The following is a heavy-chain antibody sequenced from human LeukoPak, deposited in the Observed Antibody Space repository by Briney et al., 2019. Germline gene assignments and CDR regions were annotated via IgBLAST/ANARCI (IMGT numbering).Heavy chain of an antibody. Sequence: ASVTVSCKASGYTFTSYGISWVRQAPGQGLEWMGWISAYNGNTNYAQKLQGRVTMTTDTSTSTAYMELRSLRSDDTAVYYCARVWVPHEYYYDSSGYFDYWGQGTLVTVSS. V-gene: IGHV1-18*01. J-gene: IGHJ4*02. CDR1: GYTFTSYG. CDR3: ARVWVPHEYYYDSSGYFDY. CDR2: ISAYNGNT. D-gene: IGHD3-22*01.